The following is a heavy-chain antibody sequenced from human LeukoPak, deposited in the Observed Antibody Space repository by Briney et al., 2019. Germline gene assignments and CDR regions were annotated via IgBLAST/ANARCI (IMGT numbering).Heavy chain of an antibody. Sequence: SETLSLTCTVSGGSISSSSYYWGWIRQPPGKGLEWIASVYYSGATYYNPSLKSRVTISVDTSKNQFSLKLSSVTAADTAVYYCASNSFDYYGSGSYSVDYWGQGTLVTVSS. CDR3: ASNSFDYYGSGSYSVDY. CDR1: GGSISSSSYY. V-gene: IGHV4-39*01. CDR2: VYYSGAT. D-gene: IGHD3-10*01. J-gene: IGHJ4*02.